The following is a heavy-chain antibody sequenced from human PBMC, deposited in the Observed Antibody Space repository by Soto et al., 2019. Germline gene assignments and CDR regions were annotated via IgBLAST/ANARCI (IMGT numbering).Heavy chain of an antibody. D-gene: IGHD6-13*01. CDR2: INHSGST. Sequence: PSETLSLTCAVYGGSFSGYYWSWIRQPPGKGLEWIGEINHSGSTNYNPSLKSRVTIPVDTSKNQFSLNLSSATAADTAVYYCAGGRGRQQLVMSYYYGMDVWGQGTTVTVSS. CDR3: AGGRGRQQLVMSYYYGMDV. CDR1: GGSFSGYY. J-gene: IGHJ6*02. V-gene: IGHV4-34*01.